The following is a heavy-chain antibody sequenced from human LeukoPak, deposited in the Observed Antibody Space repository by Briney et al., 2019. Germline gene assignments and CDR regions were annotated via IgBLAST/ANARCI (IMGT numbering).Heavy chain of an antibody. J-gene: IGHJ4*02. Sequence: GGSLRLSCVASGFTFSSYAMNWVRQAPGKGLEWLSLISDSPDITYYTDSVKGRFTISRSNSNNTVYLQMNNLRADDTAVYYCVKDVLSVAVGSTHDYWGPGTLVTVSS. CDR3: VKDVLSVAVGSTHDY. D-gene: IGHD2-21*01. CDR1: GFTFSSYA. CDR2: ISDSPDIT. V-gene: IGHV3-23*01.